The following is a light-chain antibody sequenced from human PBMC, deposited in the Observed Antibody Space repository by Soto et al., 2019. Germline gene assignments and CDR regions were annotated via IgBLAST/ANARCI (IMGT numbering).Light chain of an antibody. CDR3: TSYISDFPRVYV. CDR2: DVS. V-gene: IGLV2-14*03. CDR1: HNDICNYNY. J-gene: IGLJ1*01. Sequence: QSVLTQPASVSVSPGQSITISCTGTHNDICNYNYVSWYQHHPGKAPKLIIFDVSSRPPGVSDRFSGSKSPNTASLFISGLQAENEAEYYCTSYISDFPRVYVFGTGTKVPVL.